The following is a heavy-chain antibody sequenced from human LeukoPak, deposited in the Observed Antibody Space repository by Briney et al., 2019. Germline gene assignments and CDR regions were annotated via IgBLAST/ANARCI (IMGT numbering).Heavy chain of an antibody. J-gene: IGHJ4*02. Sequence: ASVKVSCKASGYTFTSYGISWVRQAPGQGLEWMGWISAYNGNTNYAQKLQGRVTMTRDTSTSTVYMELSSLRSEDTAVYYCARDLVPSYYYDSSGPLDYWGQGTLVTVSS. D-gene: IGHD3-22*01. V-gene: IGHV1-18*01. CDR3: ARDLVPSYYYDSSGPLDY. CDR1: GYTFTSYG. CDR2: ISAYNGNT.